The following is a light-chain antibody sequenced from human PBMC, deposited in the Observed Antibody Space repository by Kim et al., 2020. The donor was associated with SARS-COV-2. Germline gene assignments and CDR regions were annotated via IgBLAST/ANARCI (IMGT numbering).Light chain of an antibody. V-gene: IGKV3-11*01. Sequence: SLPPGARGTLSCRASQNIDNWIAWYQQKSGQAPRLLIYDASTRATGTPARFSGSGSGTDFTLTIDSLEPEDFAVYYCQQRRTWPLTFGGGTKVEI. J-gene: IGKJ4*01. CDR1: QNIDNW. CDR2: DAS. CDR3: QQRRTWPLT.